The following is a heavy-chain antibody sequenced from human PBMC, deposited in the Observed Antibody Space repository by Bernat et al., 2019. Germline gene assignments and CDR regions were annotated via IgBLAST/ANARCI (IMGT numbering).Heavy chain of an antibody. Sequence: QVQLQESGPGLVKPSETLSLTCTVSGGSIRSSSYYWGWIRQPPGKGLEWIGHIYYSGNTNYNPSLKSRVTISVDTSRNQLSLKLRSVTAADTAVYYCARRGRTDYCSPTACPGAFDIWGQGTMVTVSS. CDR2: IYYSGNT. D-gene: IGHD3/OR15-3a*01. CDR3: ARRGRTDYCSPTACPGAFDI. J-gene: IGHJ3*02. V-gene: IGHV4-61*01. CDR1: GGSIRSSSYY.